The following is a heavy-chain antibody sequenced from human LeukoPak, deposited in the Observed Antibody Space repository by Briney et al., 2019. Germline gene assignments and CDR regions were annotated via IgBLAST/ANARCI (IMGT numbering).Heavy chain of an antibody. CDR2: IYYSGST. Sequence: PSETLSLTCTVSGGSISSSSYYWGWIRQPPGKGLEWIGSIYYSGSTYYNPSLKSRVTISVDTSKNQFSLKLSSVTAADTAVYYCARAEGAVPYFDLWGRGTLVTVSS. CDR3: ARAEGAVPYFDL. V-gene: IGHV4-39*07. J-gene: IGHJ2*01. CDR1: GGSISSSSYY. D-gene: IGHD6-19*01.